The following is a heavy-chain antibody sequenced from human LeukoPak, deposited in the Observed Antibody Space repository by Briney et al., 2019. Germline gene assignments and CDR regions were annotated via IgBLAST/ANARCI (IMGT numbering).Heavy chain of an antibody. J-gene: IGHJ4*02. V-gene: IGHV3-20*04. CDR2: ISWNGGST. D-gene: IGHD3-22*01. Sequence: PGGSLRLSCAASGLTFDDYGMSWVRPAPGKGLEWVSGISWNGGSTGYADSVKGRFTISRDNAKNSLYLQMNSLRAEDTALYYCARGDDSSGPPPLDYWGQGTLVTVSS. CDR3: ARGDDSSGPPPLDY. CDR1: GLTFDDYG.